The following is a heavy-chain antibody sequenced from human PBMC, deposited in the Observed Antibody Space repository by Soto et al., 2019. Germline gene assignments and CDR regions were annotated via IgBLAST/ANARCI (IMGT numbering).Heavy chain of an antibody. CDR2: VNPIVSMS. D-gene: IGHD3-10*01. Sequence: QVQLVQSGAEVKRPGSSVKVSCKASGDTFNFYSINWVRQAPGVGLEWMGRVNPIVSMSNYAQKFQGRVTMTAHKSTSTAYMELSSRRPEDTAIYYCASSYGSGYRAFDYWGQGALGTVSS. CDR1: GDTFNFYS. J-gene: IGHJ4*02. V-gene: IGHV1-69*02. CDR3: ASSYGSGYRAFDY.